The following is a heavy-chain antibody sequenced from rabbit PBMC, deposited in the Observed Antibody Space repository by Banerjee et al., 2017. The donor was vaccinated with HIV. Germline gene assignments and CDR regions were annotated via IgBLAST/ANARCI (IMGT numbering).Heavy chain of an antibody. J-gene: IGHJ4*01. D-gene: IGHD4-1*01. Sequence: QEQLVESGGGLVQPGGSLKLSCKASGFDFSSFGVSWVRQAPGKGLEWIGYIDPVFGSTYYASWVNGRFTISSHNAQNTLYLQLNSLTVADTATYFCARDLAGVIGWNFDLWGPGTLVTVS. CDR3: ARDLAGVIGWNFDL. CDR2: IDPVFGST. CDR1: GFDFSSFG. V-gene: IGHV1S47*01.